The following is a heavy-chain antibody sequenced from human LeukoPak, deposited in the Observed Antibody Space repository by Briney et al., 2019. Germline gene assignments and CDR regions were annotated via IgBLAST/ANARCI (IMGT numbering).Heavy chain of an antibody. Sequence: SVKVSCKASGGTFSSYAISWVRQAPGQGLEWMGRIIPILGIANYAQKFQGRVTITADKSTSTAYMELSSLRSEDTAVYYCARDRGITMIAVAPFDYWGQGTLVTVSS. J-gene: IGHJ4*02. V-gene: IGHV1-69*04. CDR2: IIPILGIA. CDR1: GGTFSSYA. CDR3: ARDRGITMIAVAPFDY. D-gene: IGHD3-22*01.